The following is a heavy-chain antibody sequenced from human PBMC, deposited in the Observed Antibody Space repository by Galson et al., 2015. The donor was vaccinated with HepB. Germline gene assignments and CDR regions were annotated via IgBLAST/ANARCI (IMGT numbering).Heavy chain of an antibody. CDR1: GYTFTDFF. D-gene: IGHD2-8*01. CDR3: ARVTSGVYPYFGMDV. CDR2: VNPNSGDT. J-gene: IGHJ6*02. Sequence: SVKVSCKAFGYTFTDFFLHWVRQAPGQGLEWLGRVNPNSGDTIYSQKFQGRVTATRDTSISTAYMELNRLRSDDTAVYYCARVTSGVYPYFGMDVWGQGTAVTVS. V-gene: IGHV1-2*06.